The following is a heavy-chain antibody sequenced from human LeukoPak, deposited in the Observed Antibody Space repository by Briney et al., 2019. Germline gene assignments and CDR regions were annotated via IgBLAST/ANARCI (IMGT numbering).Heavy chain of an antibody. Sequence: ASVKVSCKASGYTFTSYGISWVRQAPGQGLEWMGWISAYNGNTNYAQKLRGRVTMTTDTSTSTAYMELRSLRSDDTAVYYCARDKDFWSGPNWFDPWGQGTLVTVSS. CDR3: ARDKDFWSGPNWFDP. CDR1: GYTFTSYG. CDR2: ISAYNGNT. D-gene: IGHD3-3*01. V-gene: IGHV1-18*01. J-gene: IGHJ5*02.